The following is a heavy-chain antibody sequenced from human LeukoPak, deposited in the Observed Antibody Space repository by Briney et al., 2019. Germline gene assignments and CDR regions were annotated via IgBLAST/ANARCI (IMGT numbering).Heavy chain of an antibody. CDR2: ISWNSGSI. CDR1: GFTFDDYA. V-gene: IGHV3-9*01. Sequence: PGWSLRLSCAASGFTFDDYAMHWVRQAPGKGLEWVSGISWNSGSIGYADSVKGRFTISRDNAKNSLYLQMNSLRAEDTALYYCAKDRLSGLSNWFDPWGQGTLVTVSS. D-gene: IGHD6-19*01. J-gene: IGHJ5*02. CDR3: AKDRLSGLSNWFDP.